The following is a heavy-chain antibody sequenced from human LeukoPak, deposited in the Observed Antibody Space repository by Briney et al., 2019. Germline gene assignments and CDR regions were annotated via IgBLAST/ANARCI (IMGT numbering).Heavy chain of an antibody. D-gene: IGHD3-3*01. Sequence: KPGGSLRLSCAASGFTFSSYSMNWVRQAPGRGLEWVSSISSSSSYIYYADSVKGRFTISRDNAKNSLYLQMNSLRAEGTAVYYCARVPEGFWSGYFGGYYYYMDVWGKGTTVTVSS. V-gene: IGHV3-21*01. CDR1: GFTFSSYS. J-gene: IGHJ6*03. CDR3: ARVPEGFWSGYFGGYYYYMDV. CDR2: ISSSSSYI.